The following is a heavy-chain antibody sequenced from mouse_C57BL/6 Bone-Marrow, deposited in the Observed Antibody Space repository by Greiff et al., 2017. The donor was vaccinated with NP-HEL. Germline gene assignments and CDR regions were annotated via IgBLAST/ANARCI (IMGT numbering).Heavy chain of an antibody. J-gene: IGHJ3*01. Sequence: QVQLQQSGPELVKPGASVKISCKASGYTFTDYYINWVKQRPGQGLEWIGWIFPGSGSTYYNEKFKGKATLTVDKSSSTAYMLLSSLTSEDSAVYFCARKEIYGNLPWFAYWGQGTLVTVSA. CDR3: ARKEIYGNLPWFAY. V-gene: IGHV1-75*01. CDR1: GYTFTDYY. CDR2: IFPGSGST. D-gene: IGHD2-1*01.